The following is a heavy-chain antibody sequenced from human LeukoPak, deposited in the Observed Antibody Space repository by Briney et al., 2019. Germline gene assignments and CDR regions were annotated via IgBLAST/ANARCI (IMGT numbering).Heavy chain of an antibody. J-gene: IGHJ4*02. Sequence: SETLSLTCTVSGDSISSTSYYWDWIRQPPGKGLEWIGSIYNSGTTYYNPSLKSRVTISVDTSKNQFSLKLSSVTAADTAVYYCATLILTGYYNYWGQGTLVTVSS. CDR3: ATLILTGYYNY. CDR1: GDSISSTSYY. V-gene: IGHV4-39*01. D-gene: IGHD3-9*01. CDR2: IYNSGTT.